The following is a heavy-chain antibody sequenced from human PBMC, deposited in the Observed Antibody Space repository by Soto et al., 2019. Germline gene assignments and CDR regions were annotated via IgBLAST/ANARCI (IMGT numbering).Heavy chain of an antibody. Sequence: GGSLRLSCAASGFTFSSYSMNWVRQAPGKGLEWVSYISSSSSTIYYADSVKGRFTISRDNAKNSLKLQMNSLRAKDTDVYNWGRDQEIGAPPSYYYYMDVWGKGTTVTVSS. CDR2: ISSSSSTI. CDR3: GRDQEIGAPPSYYYYMDV. J-gene: IGHJ6*03. CDR1: GFTFSSYS. V-gene: IGHV3-48*01.